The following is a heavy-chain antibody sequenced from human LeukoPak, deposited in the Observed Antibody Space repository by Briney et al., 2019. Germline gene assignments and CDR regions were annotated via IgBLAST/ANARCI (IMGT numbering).Heavy chain of an antibody. J-gene: IGHJ4*02. CDR3: ARDVGYDSSGSYPYYFDY. Sequence: GGSLRLSCAASRFTFSSYWMTWVRQAPGKGLEWVANIKQDGDEKHYVDSVQGRFTIYRDNAKNSLYLQMNSLRAEDTAVYYCARDVGYDSSGSYPYYFDYWGLGTLVTVSS. V-gene: IGHV3-7*05. D-gene: IGHD3-22*01. CDR2: IKQDGDEK. CDR1: RFTFSSYW.